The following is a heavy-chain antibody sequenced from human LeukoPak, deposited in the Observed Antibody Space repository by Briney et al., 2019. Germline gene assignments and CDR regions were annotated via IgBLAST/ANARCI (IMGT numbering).Heavy chain of an antibody. CDR3: ARGDYYGSPFDY. CDR1: GFTFSNFS. Sequence: PGGSLRLSCAASGFTFSNFSMHWLRQAPAKGLEWVAVIWYDGGNKYYADSVQGRFTISRDNSKDTLYLQMNSLRVEDTAVYYCARGDYYGSPFDYWGQGTLVTVSS. V-gene: IGHV3-33*01. J-gene: IGHJ4*02. D-gene: IGHD3-10*01. CDR2: IWYDGGNK.